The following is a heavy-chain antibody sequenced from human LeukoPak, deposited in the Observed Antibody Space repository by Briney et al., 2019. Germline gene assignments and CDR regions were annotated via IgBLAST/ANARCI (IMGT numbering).Heavy chain of an antibody. Sequence: ASVKVSCKASGYTFSTYGITWVRQAHGQGLEWLGWISPHNGNTNYAQKFQGRVTLTTDTSTDTAYMELRSLRSDDTAVYYCATSVRYSDWSFFRLAYWGQGTQVTVSS. CDR3: ATSVRYSDWSFFRLAY. CDR2: ISPHNGNT. D-gene: IGHD3-9*01. CDR1: GYTFSTYG. J-gene: IGHJ4*02. V-gene: IGHV1-18*01.